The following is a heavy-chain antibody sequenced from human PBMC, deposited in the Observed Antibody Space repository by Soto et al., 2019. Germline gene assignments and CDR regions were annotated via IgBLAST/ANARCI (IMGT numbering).Heavy chain of an antibody. CDR2: ISGSGGST. D-gene: IGHD5-12*01. V-gene: IGHV3-23*01. CDR3: AKSERDGYNSPFDY. J-gene: IGHJ4*02. Sequence: GESLKISCAASGFTFSSYAMSWVRQAPGKGLEWVSAISGSGGSTYYADSVKGRFTISRDNSKNTLYLQMNSLRAEDTAVYYCAKSERDGYNSPFDYWGQGTLVTVSS. CDR1: GFTFSSYA.